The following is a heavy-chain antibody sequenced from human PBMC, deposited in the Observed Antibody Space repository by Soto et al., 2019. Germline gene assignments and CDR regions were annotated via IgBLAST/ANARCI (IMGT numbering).Heavy chain of an antibody. J-gene: IGHJ3*01. CDR2: IYYSGST. D-gene: IGHD1-26*01. V-gene: IGHV4-59*11. CDR3: ARRRSTPTFFDV. Sequence: SETLSLTCTVSGGSISSHYWSWVRQSPGKGLEWIGYIYYSGSTNYNPSLKSRVTISVDTSKNQFSLKLSSVTAADTAVYYCARRRSTPTFFDVWGQGTMVTVSS. CDR1: GGSISSHY.